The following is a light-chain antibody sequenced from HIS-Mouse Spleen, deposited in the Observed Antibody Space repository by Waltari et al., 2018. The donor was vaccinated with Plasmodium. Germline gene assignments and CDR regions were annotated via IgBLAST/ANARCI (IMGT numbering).Light chain of an antibody. CDR3: QQYDNLPPYT. V-gene: IGKV1-33*01. Sequence: DIQMTQSPSSLSASVGDRVTLPCQASQDISNYLNWYQQKPGKAPKLLIYDASNLETGVPSRFSGSGSGTDFTFTISSLQPEDIATYYCQQYDNLPPYTFVQGTKLEIK. CDR1: QDISNY. J-gene: IGKJ2*01. CDR2: DAS.